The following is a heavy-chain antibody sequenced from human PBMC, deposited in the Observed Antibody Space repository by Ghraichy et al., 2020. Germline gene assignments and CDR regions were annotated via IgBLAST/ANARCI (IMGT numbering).Heavy chain of an antibody. Sequence: SETLSLTCTVSGGSISSYYWSWIRQPPGKGLEWIGYIYYSGSTNYNPSLKSRVTISVDTSKNQFSLKLSSVTAADTAVYYCARLYGDYDPGERGWEKNWFDPWGQGTLVTVSS. J-gene: IGHJ5*02. D-gene: IGHD4-17*01. V-gene: IGHV4-59*08. CDR2: IYYSGST. CDR1: GGSISSYY. CDR3: ARLYGDYDPGERGWEKNWFDP.